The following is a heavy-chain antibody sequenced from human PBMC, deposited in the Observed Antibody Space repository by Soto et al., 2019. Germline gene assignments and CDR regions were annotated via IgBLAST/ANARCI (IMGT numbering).Heavy chain of an antibody. V-gene: IGHV3-23*01. J-gene: IGHJ4*02. CDR2: ISGSGGST. CDR3: AKDPLRKAVAGLDY. CDR1: GFSFSSNA. Sequence: GGSLRHSCAASGFSFSSNAMSRVRQAPGKGLGWVSAISGSGGSTYYADTVKGRFTISRDNSKNTLYLQMNSLRAEDTAVYYCAKDPLRKAVAGLDYWGQGTLVT. D-gene: IGHD6-19*01.